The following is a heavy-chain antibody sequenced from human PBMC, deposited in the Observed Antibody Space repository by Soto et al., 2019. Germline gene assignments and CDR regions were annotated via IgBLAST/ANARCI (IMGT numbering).Heavy chain of an antibody. J-gene: IGHJ4*02. CDR1: GYTFIRYA. CDR3: ARDQMTIFGVLSPSLDY. V-gene: IGHV1-3*01. Sequence: VQLVQSGAEVKTPGASVKVSCKAFGYTFIRYAMHWVRQAPGQRLEWMGWINGENGNTRYSGNFQGRVTITRDTSASTVYMELSSLRSEDTALYYCARDQMTIFGVLSPSLDYWGQGTLVTVSS. CDR2: INGENGNT. D-gene: IGHD3-3*01.